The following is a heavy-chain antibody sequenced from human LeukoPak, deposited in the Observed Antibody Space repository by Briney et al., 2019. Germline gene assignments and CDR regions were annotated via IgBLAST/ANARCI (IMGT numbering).Heavy chain of an antibody. Sequence: ASVKVSCKASGYSFTSYDINWVRQAPGQGFEWVASMNPNSGYIGHAHEFQGRVTMTSDTSMSTAYMELSSLRYEDTAVYYCARGRGYDRAGYVYYFDFWGQGTLVTVSS. CDR1: GYSFTSYD. V-gene: IGHV1-8*01. CDR3: ARGRGYDRAGYVYYFDF. CDR2: MNPNSGYI. D-gene: IGHD3-22*01. J-gene: IGHJ4*02.